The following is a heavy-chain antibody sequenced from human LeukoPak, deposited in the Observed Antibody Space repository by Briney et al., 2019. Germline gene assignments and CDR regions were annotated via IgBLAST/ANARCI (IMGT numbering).Heavy chain of an antibody. V-gene: IGHV1-69*13. J-gene: IGHJ4*02. Sequence: TSVKVSCKASGGTFSSYAISWARQAPGQGLEWMGGIIPIFGTANYAQKFQGRVTITADESTSTAYMELSSLRSEDTAVYYCASVVNYYDSSGYYPPAFDYWGQGTLVTVSS. CDR2: IIPIFGTA. CDR3: ASVVNYYDSSGYYPPAFDY. D-gene: IGHD3-22*01. CDR1: GGTFSSYA.